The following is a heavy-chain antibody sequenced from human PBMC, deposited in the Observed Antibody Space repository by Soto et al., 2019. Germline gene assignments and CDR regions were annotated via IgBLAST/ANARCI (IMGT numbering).Heavy chain of an antibody. D-gene: IGHD4-4*01. CDR1: GYTFSTYY. CDR2: INPSGGST. Sequence: QVQLVQSGAEVKKPGASVKVSCKASGYTFSTYYMHWVRQAPGQGFEWMGIINPSGGSTTYAQKFKGRVTMTRDTSTTTVYMELNSLRSEDTAVYYCARYDYNGYYFDYWGQGTLVTVSS. CDR3: ARYDYNGYYFDY. J-gene: IGHJ4*02. V-gene: IGHV1-46*01.